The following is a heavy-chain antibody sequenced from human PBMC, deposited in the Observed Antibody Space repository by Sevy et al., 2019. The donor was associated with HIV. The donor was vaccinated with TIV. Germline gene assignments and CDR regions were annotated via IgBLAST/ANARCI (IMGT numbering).Heavy chain of an antibody. J-gene: IGHJ6*02. CDR2: IKQGGSEK. Sequence: GGSLRLSCAASGFTFNSYWISWVRQAPGKGLEWVANIKQGGSEKYYVDSVKGRFTISRDNSQNSLFLQMNTLRAEDTAVYYCAREGSPYDTYYYYYGMDVWGQGTTVTVSS. CDR1: GFTFNSYW. CDR3: AREGSPYDTYYYYYGMDV. V-gene: IGHV3-7*01. D-gene: IGHD5-12*01.